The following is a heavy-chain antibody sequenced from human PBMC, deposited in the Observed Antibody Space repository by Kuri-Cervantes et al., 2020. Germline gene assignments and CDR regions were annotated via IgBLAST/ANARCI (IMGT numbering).Heavy chain of an antibody. Sequence: GESLKISCAASGFSFSNFWLHWVRQAPGKGLVWVSRINTDGNVTNYADSVKGRFTISRDNAKNTLYLEMNSLRVEDTAVYYCVRGTTDWPGVDFWGQGTLVTVSS. J-gene: IGHJ4*02. CDR1: GFSFSNFW. CDR3: VRGTTDWPGVDF. V-gene: IGHV3-74*01. CDR2: INTDGNVT. D-gene: IGHD2/OR15-2a*01.